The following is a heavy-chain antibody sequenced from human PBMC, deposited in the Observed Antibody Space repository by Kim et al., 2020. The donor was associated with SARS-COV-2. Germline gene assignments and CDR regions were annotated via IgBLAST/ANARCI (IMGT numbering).Heavy chain of an antibody. J-gene: IGHJ4*02. CDR1: GFTFNNYA. CDR3: SKRDCYDRSTFSPFFDT. D-gene: IGHD3-22*01. CDR2: ITGDSTET. Sequence: GGSLRLSCTASGFTFNNYAMNWVRQAPGKGLEWVSGITGDSTETYYADSVQGRFTISRDNSRNTLYLQMNSLTAEDTAVYYCSKRDCYDRSTFSPFFDTWGQGPLVTVPS. V-gene: IGHV3-23*01.